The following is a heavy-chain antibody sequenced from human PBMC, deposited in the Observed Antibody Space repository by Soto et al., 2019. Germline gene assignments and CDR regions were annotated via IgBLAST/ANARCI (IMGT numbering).Heavy chain of an antibody. CDR2: IISIFGTA. V-gene: IGHV1-69*12. Sequence: QVQLVQSGAEVKKPGSSVKVSCKASGGTFSSYAISWVRQAPGQGLEWMGGIISIFGTADYAQEFQGRVTITADESTSTAYMELSSLRSEDTAVYYCAAAREVRYYYYGMDVWGQGTTVTVSS. CDR3: AAAREVRYYYYGMDV. J-gene: IGHJ6*02. D-gene: IGHD1-26*01. CDR1: GGTFSSYA.